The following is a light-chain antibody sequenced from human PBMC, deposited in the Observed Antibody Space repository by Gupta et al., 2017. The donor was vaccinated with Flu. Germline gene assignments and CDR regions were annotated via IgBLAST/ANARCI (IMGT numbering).Light chain of an antibody. CDR2: EII. CDR3: SSYTSSDSLV. Sequence: QSALTQPASVSGSLGQSITISCTGTSSDVGGYNYRSCYQHPPGKAPHLMIYEIIHPPSVVSSCSAASKSGKTAFPTISVLQADDAAYYCRSSYTSSDSLVFGGGTKLTVL. V-gene: IGLV2-14*01. J-gene: IGLJ3*02. CDR1: SSDVGGYNY.